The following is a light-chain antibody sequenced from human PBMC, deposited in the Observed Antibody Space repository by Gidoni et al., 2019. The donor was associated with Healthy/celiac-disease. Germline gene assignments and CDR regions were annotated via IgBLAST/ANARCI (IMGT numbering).Light chain of an antibody. J-gene: IGKJ3*01. CDR1: LDSSTY. Sequence: DIQMTQSPSSLSASVGDRVTITCQASLDSSTYLNWYQQKPGKAPKLLIYDASNLETGVPSRFSGGGSGTVFTFTISSLQPEDIATYYCQQYDNLPRTFGPGTKVDIK. CDR2: DAS. CDR3: QQYDNLPRT. V-gene: IGKV1-33*01.